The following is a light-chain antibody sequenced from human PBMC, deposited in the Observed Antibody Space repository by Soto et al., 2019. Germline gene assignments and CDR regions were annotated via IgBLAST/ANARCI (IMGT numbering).Light chain of an antibody. CDR1: QSVRNN. CDR2: GAS. J-gene: IGKJ5*01. Sequence: EIVMTQSPATLSVSPGERATLSCRASQSVRNNLAWYQQKPGQAPRLLIYGASTRATGIPARFSGSGSGTEFTLTISSLQSEDFAVYYCQQYNNWPPATFGQGTRLEIK. V-gene: IGKV3D-15*01. CDR3: QQYNNWPPAT.